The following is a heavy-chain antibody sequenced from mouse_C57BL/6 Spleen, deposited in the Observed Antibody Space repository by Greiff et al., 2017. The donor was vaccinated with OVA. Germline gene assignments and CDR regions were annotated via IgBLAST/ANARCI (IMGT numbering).Heavy chain of an antibody. CDR1: GFTFTNTY. CDR2: IDPANGNT. CDR3: AGVEGSELDY. Sequence: VHVQQSVAELVRPGASVKLSCTASGFTFTNTYMHWVKQRPEQGLEWIGRIDPANGNTNYAPKFKGKATLTADTSSNTAYLQLSSLTSEDTAVYSGAGVEGSELDYWGQGTTLTVSS. V-gene: IGHV14-3*01. J-gene: IGHJ2*01.